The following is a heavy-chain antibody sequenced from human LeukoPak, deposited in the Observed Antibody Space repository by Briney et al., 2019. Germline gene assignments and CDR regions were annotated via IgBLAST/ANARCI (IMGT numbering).Heavy chain of an antibody. CDR1: GFTFSKYG. J-gene: IGHJ4*02. CDR3: AKDIMGGGSHALDY. Sequence: GGSLRLSCAASGFTFSKYGMSWVRQAPGKGLEWVSGIRGSGGSTNYADSVKCRFTISRDNSKNTLYLHMNSMRAEDTAVYSCAKDIMGGGSHALDYWGQGTLVTVSS. D-gene: IGHD1-26*01. CDR2: IRGSGGST. V-gene: IGHV3-23*01.